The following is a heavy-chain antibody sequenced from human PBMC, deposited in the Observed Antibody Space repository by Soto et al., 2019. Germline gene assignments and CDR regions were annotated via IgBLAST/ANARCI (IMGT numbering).Heavy chain of an antibody. Sequence: GESLKISCKGSGYSFTSYWIGWVRQMPGKGLEWMGIIYPGDSDTRYSPSFQGQVTISADKSISTAYLQWSSLKASDTAMYYCARTGYYDILTGALGYYGMDVWGQGTTVTVSS. D-gene: IGHD3-9*01. CDR1: GYSFTSYW. CDR3: ARTGYYDILTGALGYYGMDV. J-gene: IGHJ6*02. V-gene: IGHV5-51*01. CDR2: IYPGDSDT.